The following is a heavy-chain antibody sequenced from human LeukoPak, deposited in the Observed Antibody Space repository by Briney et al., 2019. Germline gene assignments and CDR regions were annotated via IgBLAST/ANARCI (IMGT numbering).Heavy chain of an antibody. CDR3: AILHHSGYLDYFDY. V-gene: IGHV5-10-1*01. CDR2: IDPSDSYT. CDR1: GYSFTSYW. Sequence: NLGESLKISCKGSGYSFTSYWISWVRQMPGKGPEWMGRIDPSDSYTNYSPSFQGHVTISADKSISTAYLQWSSLKASDTAMYYCAILHHSGYLDYFDYWGQGTLVTVSS. D-gene: IGHD5-12*01. J-gene: IGHJ4*02.